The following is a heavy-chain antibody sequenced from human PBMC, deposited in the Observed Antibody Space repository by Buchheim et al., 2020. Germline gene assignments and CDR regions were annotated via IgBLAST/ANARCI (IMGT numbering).Heavy chain of an antibody. CDR2: IKQDGSEK. Sequence: VQLVESGGGLVKPGGSLRLSCAASGFTFSDYYMSWIRQAPGKGLEWVANIKQDGSEKYYVDSVKGRFTISRDNAKNSLYLQMNSLRAEDTAVYYCARDALLRLLEWLLFAYYYYMDVWGKGTT. V-gene: IGHV3-7*01. CDR1: GFTFSDYY. CDR3: ARDALLRLLEWLLFAYYYYMDV. J-gene: IGHJ6*03. D-gene: IGHD3-3*01.